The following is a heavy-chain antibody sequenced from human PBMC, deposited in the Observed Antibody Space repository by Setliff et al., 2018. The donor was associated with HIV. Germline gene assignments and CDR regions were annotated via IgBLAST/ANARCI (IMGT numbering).Heavy chain of an antibody. Sequence: GASVKVSCKASGGTLSNYGISWVRQAPGQGLEWMGWISAYNGNTDYGQKLQGRVTMTTDTSTSTAYMELRSLRSDDTAVYYCASSPGTTRYYYYMDVWGKGTTVTVSS. CDR3: ASSPGTTRYYYYMDV. J-gene: IGHJ6*03. CDR2: ISAYNGNT. CDR1: GGTLSNYG. V-gene: IGHV1-18*01. D-gene: IGHD1-7*01.